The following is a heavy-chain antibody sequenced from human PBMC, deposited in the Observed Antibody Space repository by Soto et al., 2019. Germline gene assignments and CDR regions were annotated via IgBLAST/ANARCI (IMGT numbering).Heavy chain of an antibody. D-gene: IGHD6-19*01. CDR3: ARRFEYSTGWYYFDY. V-gene: IGHV4-39*01. CDR1: GASISTSIYY. CDR2: IYYSGST. Sequence: QLQLQESGPGLVKPSETLSLTCTVSGASISTSIYYWGWIRQPPGKGLEWIGTIYYSGSTYYNPSAKRRVTISVDTSTYPFSLKLRSVTAADTPLYSCARRFEYSTGWYYFDYWGQGTLVTVSS. J-gene: IGHJ4*02.